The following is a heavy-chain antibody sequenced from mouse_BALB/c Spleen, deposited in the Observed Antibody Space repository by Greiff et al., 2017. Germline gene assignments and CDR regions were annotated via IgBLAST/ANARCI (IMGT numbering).Heavy chain of an antibody. CDR3: AKEGDYYGNSGFFDY. Sequence: QVQLKESGPGLVAPSQSLSITCTVSGFSLTSYGVSWVRQPPGQGLEWLGVIGGDGSTNYHSALISRLSTSKDNSKSQVFLTLNSLRTDDTATYYVAKEGDYYGNSGFFDYWGQGTTLTVSS. CDR1: GFSLTSYG. CDR2: IGGDGST. V-gene: IGHV2-3*01. J-gene: IGHJ2*01. D-gene: IGHD1-1*01.